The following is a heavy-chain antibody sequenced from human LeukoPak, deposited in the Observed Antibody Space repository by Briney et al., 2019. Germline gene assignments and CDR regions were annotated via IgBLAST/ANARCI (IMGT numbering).Heavy chain of an antibody. CDR2: IYYNGST. V-gene: IGHV4-59*08. CDR3: ARPTYRGSYFHPLEY. Sequence: PSETLSLTCTVSGGSISTYYWSWIRQPPGKGLEWIGYIYYNGSTNYNPSLKSRVNISVDTSKNQFSLKLSSVTAADTAVYYCARPTYRGSYFHPLEYWGQGTLVTVSS. CDR1: GGSISTYY. J-gene: IGHJ4*02. D-gene: IGHD1-26*01.